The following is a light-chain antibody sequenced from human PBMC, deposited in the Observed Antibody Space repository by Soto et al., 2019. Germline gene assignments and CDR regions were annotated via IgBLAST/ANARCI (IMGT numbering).Light chain of an antibody. Sequence: EIALTQSPGTLSLSPGERGTLSCKSSQSVSSSYLAWYQLKPGQAPRLLIYGASSRATGIPDRFSGSRSGTDFTLTISRLEPEDVAVYYCQQYGSSPWTFGQGAKVDIK. V-gene: IGKV3-20*01. CDR3: QQYGSSPWT. J-gene: IGKJ1*01. CDR2: GAS. CDR1: QSVSSSY.